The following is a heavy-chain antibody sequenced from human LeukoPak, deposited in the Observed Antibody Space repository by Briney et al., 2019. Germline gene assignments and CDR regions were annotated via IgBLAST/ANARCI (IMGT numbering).Heavy chain of an antibody. Sequence: GGSLRLSCAASGFTSSSYAMHWVRQAPGKGLEWVAIISYDGSNKYYADSVKGRFTISRDNSKNTLYLQMNSLRAEDTALYYCARALYDYGDYNPFDYWGQGTLVTVSS. CDR3: ARALYDYGDYNPFDY. J-gene: IGHJ4*02. D-gene: IGHD4-17*01. CDR1: GFTSSSYA. V-gene: IGHV3-30-3*01. CDR2: ISYDGSNK.